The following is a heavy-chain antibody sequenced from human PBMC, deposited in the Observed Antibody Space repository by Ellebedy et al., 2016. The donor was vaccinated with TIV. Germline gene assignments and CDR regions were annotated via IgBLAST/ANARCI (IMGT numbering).Heavy chain of an antibody. J-gene: IGHJ6*02. V-gene: IGHV1-18*04. CDR1: GYTFTGYY. CDR2: ISAYNGNT. Sequence: AASVKVSCKASGYTFTGYYMHWVRQAPGQGLEWMGWISAYNGNTNYAQKLQGRVTMTTDTSTSTAYMELRSLRSDDTAVYYCAADTYYYDSSGYLLRGYYYYGMDVWGQGTTVTVSS. D-gene: IGHD3-22*01. CDR3: AADTYYYDSSGYLLRGYYYYGMDV.